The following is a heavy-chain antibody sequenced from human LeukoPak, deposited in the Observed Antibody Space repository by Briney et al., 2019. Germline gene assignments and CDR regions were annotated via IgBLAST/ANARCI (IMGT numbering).Heavy chain of an antibody. CDR1: GGSISSSSYY. J-gene: IGHJ6*03. V-gene: IGHV4-39*01. Sequence: SETLSLTCTVSGGSISSSSYYWGWIRQPPGKGLEWIGSIYYSGSTYYNPSLKSRVTISVDTSKNQFSLKLSSVTAADTAVYYCASPPIGSWFGDYYYYMDVWGKGTTVTISS. CDR2: IYYSGST. CDR3: ASPPIGSWFGDYYYYMDV. D-gene: IGHD3-10*01.